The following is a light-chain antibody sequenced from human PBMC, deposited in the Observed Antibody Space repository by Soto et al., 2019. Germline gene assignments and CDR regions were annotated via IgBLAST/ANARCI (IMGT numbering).Light chain of an antibody. Sequence: QSVLTQPPSVCGAPGQRVTISCTGRSSNIGAGYDVHWYQQLPGTAPKLLIYDNSGRPSGVPDRFSGSKSGTSASLGITGLQAEDEGDYYCQSYDDSLSGVVFGGGTKVTVL. J-gene: IGLJ2*01. CDR3: QSYDDSLSGVV. V-gene: IGLV1-40*01. CDR1: SSNIGAGYD. CDR2: DNS.